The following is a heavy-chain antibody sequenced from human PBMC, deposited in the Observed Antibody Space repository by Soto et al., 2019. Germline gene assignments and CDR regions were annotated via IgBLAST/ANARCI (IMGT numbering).Heavy chain of an antibody. CDR3: ATERGPIYYFAY. D-gene: IGHD2-21*01. V-gene: IGHV3-53*01. CDR1: GFTVSSKY. J-gene: IGHJ4*02. CDR2: IYSDGST. Sequence: GGSLRLSCAASGFTVSSKYMSWVRQAPGKGLEWVSVIYSDGSTYYADSVKGRLTICRDNSKNTLYLQMNILRAEDTAVYYSATERGPIYYFAYWGRGTLVTVSS.